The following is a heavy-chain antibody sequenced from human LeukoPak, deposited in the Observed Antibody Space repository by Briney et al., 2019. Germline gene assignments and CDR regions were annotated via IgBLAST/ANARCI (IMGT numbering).Heavy chain of an antibody. V-gene: IGHV3-11*01. Sequence: GGSLRLSCAASGFTFSDYYMSWIRQAPGKGLEWVSYISSSGSTIYYADSVKGRFTVSRDNAKNSLYLQMNSLRAEDTAVYYCAEEGRQGAFDIWGQGTMVTVSS. CDR1: GFTFSDYY. CDR2: ISSSGSTI. CDR3: AEEGRQGAFDI. J-gene: IGHJ3*02. D-gene: IGHD3-10*01.